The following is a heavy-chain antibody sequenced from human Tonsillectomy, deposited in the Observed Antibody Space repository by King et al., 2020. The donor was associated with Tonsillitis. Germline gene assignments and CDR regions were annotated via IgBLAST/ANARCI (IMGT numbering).Heavy chain of an antibody. Sequence: VQLVESGGGVVQPGRSLRLSCAASDFTFSTYDMHWVRQAPGKGLEWVADVSNDGRTNYYADSEMGRFTITRDNSKNTLYLQMNFLRAEDPAVYYCARDHDYCRISCFDHWGQGTLVTVSS. V-gene: IGHV3-30*19. CDR3: ARDHDYCRISCFDH. CDR2: VSNDGRTN. J-gene: IGHJ4*02. CDR1: DFTFSTYD. D-gene: IGHD4-23*01.